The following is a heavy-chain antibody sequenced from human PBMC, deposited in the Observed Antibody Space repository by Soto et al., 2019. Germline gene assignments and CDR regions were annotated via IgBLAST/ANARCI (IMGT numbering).Heavy chain of an antibody. CDR1: GGSISSYY. J-gene: IGHJ4*02. V-gene: IGHV4-59*01. CDR3: AVQGYCTNGVCPIDY. CDR2: IYYSGST. Sequence: SETLSLTCTVSGGSISSYYWSWIRQPPGKGLEWIGYIYYSGSTNYNPSLKSRVTISVDTSKNQFSLKLSSVTAADTAVYYCAVQGYCTNGVCPIDYWGQGTLVTVSS. D-gene: IGHD2-8*01.